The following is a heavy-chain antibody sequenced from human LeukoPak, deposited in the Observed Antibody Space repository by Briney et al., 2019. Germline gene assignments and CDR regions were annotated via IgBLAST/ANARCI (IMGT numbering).Heavy chain of an antibody. Sequence: PGGSLRLSCAASGFTFSSYAMSWVRQAPGKGLEWVSAISGSGGSTYYADSVKGRFTISRDNSKNTLYLQMNSLRAEDTAVYYCAKDSEAIVVVIISTNYFDYWGQGTLVTVSS. CDR1: GFTFSSYA. CDR2: ISGSGGST. J-gene: IGHJ4*02. CDR3: AKDSEAIVVVIISTNYFDY. D-gene: IGHD3-22*01. V-gene: IGHV3-23*01.